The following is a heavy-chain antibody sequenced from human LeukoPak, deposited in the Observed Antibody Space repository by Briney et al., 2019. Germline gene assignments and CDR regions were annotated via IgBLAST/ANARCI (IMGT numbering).Heavy chain of an antibody. CDR3: ASFSAGGAFDI. CDR1: GYSISSGYY. V-gene: IGHV4-38-2*02. D-gene: IGHD2/OR15-2a*01. J-gene: IGHJ3*02. Sequence: SETLSLTCTVSGYSISSGYYWGCIRQPPGKGLEWIGSIYHSGSTYYNPSLKSRVTISVDTSKNQFSLKLSSVTAADTAVYYCASFSAGGAFDIWGQGTMVTVSS. CDR2: IYHSGST.